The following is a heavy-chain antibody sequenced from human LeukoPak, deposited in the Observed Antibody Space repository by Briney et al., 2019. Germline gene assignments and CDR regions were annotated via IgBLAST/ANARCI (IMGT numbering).Heavy chain of an antibody. J-gene: IGHJ4*02. CDR2: IIPIFGTA. CDR3: ARDPNDYFDY. D-gene: IGHD2-8*01. CDR1: GYTFTSYY. Sequence: SVKVSCKASGYTFTSYYMHWVRQAPGRGLEWMGGIIPIFGTANYAQKFQGRVTITADESTSTAYMELSSLRSEDTAVYYCARDPNDYFDYWGQGTLVTVSS. V-gene: IGHV1-69*13.